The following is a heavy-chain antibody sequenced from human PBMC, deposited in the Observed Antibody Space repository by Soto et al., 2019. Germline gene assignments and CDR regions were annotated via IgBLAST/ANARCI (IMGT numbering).Heavy chain of an antibody. J-gene: IGHJ4*02. D-gene: IGHD1-1*01. V-gene: IGHV3-74*01. Sequence: GGSLRLSCSVSGFTFSAYWMHWVRQVPGKGLTWVSRISDDGSTATYADSVKGRFVISRDDAKNSLYLEMNTLRADDSGLYYCARGPRVSSTGTGAHWGRGTLVTVSS. CDR3: ARGPRVSSTGTGAH. CDR2: ISDDGSTA. CDR1: GFTFSAYW.